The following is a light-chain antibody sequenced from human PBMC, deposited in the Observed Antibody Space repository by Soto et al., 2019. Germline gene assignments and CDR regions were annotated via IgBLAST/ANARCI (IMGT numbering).Light chain of an antibody. CDR3: SSYAGSNNPYV. V-gene: IGLV2-8*01. J-gene: IGLJ1*01. CDR2: EVS. Sequence: QSALTQPPSASGSRGQSVTISCTGTSSDVGGYNYVSWYQQDPGKAPKLMIYEVSKRPSGVPDRFSGSKSGNTASLTVSGLQAEDEADYYCSSYAGSNNPYVFGTGTKLTVL. CDR1: SSDVGGYNY.